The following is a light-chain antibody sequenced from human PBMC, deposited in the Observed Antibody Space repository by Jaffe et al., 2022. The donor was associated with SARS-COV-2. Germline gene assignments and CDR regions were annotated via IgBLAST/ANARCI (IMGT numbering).Light chain of an antibody. CDR2: DIF. V-gene: IGKV3-11*01. Sequence: EIVLTQSPATLSLSAGERAALSCRASQDVRSYLAWYQQRPGQAPRLLIYDIFNRATGIPARFSGSGSGTDFTLTISSLEPEDFAVYYCQQRSKRPFTFGPGTKVEIK. J-gene: IGKJ3*01. CDR3: QQRSKRPFT. CDR1: QDVRSY.